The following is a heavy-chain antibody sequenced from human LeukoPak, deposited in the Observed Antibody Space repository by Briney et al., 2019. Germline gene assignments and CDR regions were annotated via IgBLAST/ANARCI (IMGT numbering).Heavy chain of an antibody. V-gene: IGHV3-11*04. CDR3: ARGSIAAADDAFDI. CDR2: ISSSGSTI. CDR1: GFTFSDYY. J-gene: IGHJ3*02. D-gene: IGHD6-13*01. Sequence: GGSLRLSCAASGFTFSDYYMSWIRQAPGKGLEWVSYISSSGSTIYYADSVKGRFTISRDNAKNSLYLHMNSLRADDTAVYYCARGSIAAADDAFDIWGQGTMVTVSS.